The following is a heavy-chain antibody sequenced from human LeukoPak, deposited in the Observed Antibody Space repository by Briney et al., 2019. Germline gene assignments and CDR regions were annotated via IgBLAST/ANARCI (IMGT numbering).Heavy chain of an antibody. CDR2: IYSGGST. V-gene: IGHV3-53*01. Sequence: PGGSLRLSCAASGFTVSSNYMSWVRQAPGKGLEWVSVIYSGGSTYYADSVKGRFTISRDNSKNTLYLQMNSLRAEDTAVYYCARVGRFYYDSSGPFDYWGQGTLVTVSS. CDR3: ARVGRFYYDSSGPFDY. CDR1: GFTVSSNY. J-gene: IGHJ4*02. D-gene: IGHD3-22*01.